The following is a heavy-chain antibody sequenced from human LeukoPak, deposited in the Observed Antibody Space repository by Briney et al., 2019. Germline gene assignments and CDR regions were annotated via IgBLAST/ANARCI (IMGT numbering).Heavy chain of an antibody. CDR1: GFTFSSYE. D-gene: IGHD3-22*01. V-gene: IGHV3-48*03. Sequence: GGSLRLSCAASGFTFSSYEMNWVRQAPGKGLEWVSYISSSGSTIYYADSVKGRFTISRDNAKNSLYLQMNSLRAEDTAVYYCARGGYDSSGYSSYWGQGTLVTVSS. CDR3: ARGGYDSSGYSSY. J-gene: IGHJ4*02. CDR2: ISSSGSTI.